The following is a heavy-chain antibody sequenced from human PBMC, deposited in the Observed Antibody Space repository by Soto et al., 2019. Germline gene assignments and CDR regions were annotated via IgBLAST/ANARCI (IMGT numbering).Heavy chain of an antibody. D-gene: IGHD2-2*01. CDR3: AKDRAAHCSSTSCPHPYYYYYGMDV. V-gene: IGHV3-30*18. J-gene: IGHJ6*02. CDR1: GFIFSSYG. CDR2: MSFDGSIK. Sequence: LRLSCAASGFIFSSYGMNWVRQAPGKGLEWVAVMSFDGSIKYYADSVKGRFTISRDNSKNTLYLQMNSLRAEDTAVYYCAKDRAAHCSSTSCPHPYYYYYGMDVWGQGTTVTVSS.